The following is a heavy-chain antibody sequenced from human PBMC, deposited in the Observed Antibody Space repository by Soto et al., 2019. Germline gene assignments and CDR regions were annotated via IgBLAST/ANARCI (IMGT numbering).Heavy chain of an antibody. V-gene: IGHV1-46*01. J-gene: IGHJ4*02. CDR1: GYAFTSYY. D-gene: IGHD1-26*01. Sequence: ASVKVSCKASGYAFTSYYMHWVRQAPGQGLEWMGIINPSGGSTSYAQKFQGRVTMTRDTSTSTVYMELSSLRSEDTAVYYCASAAVGANFDYWGQGTLVTVSS. CDR3: ASAAVGANFDY. CDR2: INPSGGST.